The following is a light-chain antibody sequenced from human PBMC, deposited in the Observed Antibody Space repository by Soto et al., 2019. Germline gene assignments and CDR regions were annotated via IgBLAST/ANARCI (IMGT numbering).Light chain of an antibody. Sequence: SVLTQPASVSGSPGQSITISCTGTSSDVGGYNFVSWYQQHPGKAPKLMIYDVSSRPSGVSNRFSGSKSGNTASLTVSGLQAEDEADYYCSSYTTSYTQVFGTGTKLTVL. CDR1: SSDVGGYNF. J-gene: IGLJ1*01. V-gene: IGLV2-14*03. CDR2: DVS. CDR3: SSYTTSYTQV.